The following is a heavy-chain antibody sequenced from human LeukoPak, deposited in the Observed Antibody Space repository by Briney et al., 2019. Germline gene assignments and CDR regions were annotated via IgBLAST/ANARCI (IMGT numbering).Heavy chain of an antibody. D-gene: IGHD6-13*01. J-gene: IGHJ3*02. Sequence: SETLSLTCAVYGGSFSGYYWSWIRQPPGKGLEWIGEINHSGSTNYNPSLKSRVTISVDTSKNQFSLKLSSVTAADTAVYYCARVFSQQLWAFDTWGQGTMVTVSS. CDR1: GGSFSGYY. CDR3: ARVFSQQLWAFDT. V-gene: IGHV4-34*01. CDR2: INHSGST.